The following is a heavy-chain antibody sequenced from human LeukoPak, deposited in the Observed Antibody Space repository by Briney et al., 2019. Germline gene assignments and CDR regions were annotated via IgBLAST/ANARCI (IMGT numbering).Heavy chain of an antibody. J-gene: IGHJ6*03. CDR2: ISSGGSTI. V-gene: IGHV3-48*03. CDR3: ARVVGGNYYESSGYYRHYYYYMDV. D-gene: IGHD3-22*01. Sequence: GGSLRLSCAASGFTFRSYEMNWVRQAPGKGLEWVSYISSGGSTIYYADSVKGRFTISRDNAKNSLYLQMNSLRAEDTAVYYCARVVGGNYYESSGYYRHYYYYMDVWGKGTTVTVSS. CDR1: GFTFRSYE.